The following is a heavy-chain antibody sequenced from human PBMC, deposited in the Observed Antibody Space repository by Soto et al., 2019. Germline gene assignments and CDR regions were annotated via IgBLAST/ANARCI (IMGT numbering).Heavy chain of an antibody. CDR3: AKWADDYIWGSYRPPDY. CDR2: ISGSGGST. J-gene: IGHJ4*02. V-gene: IGHV3-23*01. CDR1: GFTFSSYA. D-gene: IGHD3-16*02. Sequence: EVQLLESGGGLVQPGGSLRLSCAASGFTFSSYAMSWVRQAPGKGLEWVSAISGSGGSTYYADSVKGRFTISRDNSMNTLYLQMNSLRAEDTAVYYCAKWADDYIWGSYRPPDYWGQGTLVTVSS.